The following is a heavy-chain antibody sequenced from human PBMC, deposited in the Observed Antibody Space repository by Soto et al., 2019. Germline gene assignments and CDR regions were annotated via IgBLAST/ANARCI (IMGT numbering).Heavy chain of an antibody. J-gene: IGHJ3*01. CDR1: GYSFIIYW. CDR2: FYPGDSTS. CDR3: ARIIGYCRKNDCSWTFDV. Sequence: GESLKYSCKTSGYSFIIYWVSWVRQLPGKGLEWMGTFYPGDSTSTYNPSFQGQVTLSMDTSITTAYLQMNMPKASDTDMYNFARIIGYCRKNDCSWTFDVWGQGTMVTVSS. D-gene: IGHD2-15*01. V-gene: IGHV5-51*01.